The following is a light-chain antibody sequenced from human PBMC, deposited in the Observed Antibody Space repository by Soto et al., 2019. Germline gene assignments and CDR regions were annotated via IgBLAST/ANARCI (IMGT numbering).Light chain of an antibody. Sequence: DIQMTQSPSSLSASVGDRVTITHRASQGISNYLAWYQQKPGKVPKLLIYAASTLQSGVPSRFSGSGSGTDFTLTISSLQPEDVATYYCQKYNSAPWTFGQGTKVEIK. CDR2: AAS. CDR3: QKYNSAPWT. CDR1: QGISNY. J-gene: IGKJ1*01. V-gene: IGKV1-27*01.